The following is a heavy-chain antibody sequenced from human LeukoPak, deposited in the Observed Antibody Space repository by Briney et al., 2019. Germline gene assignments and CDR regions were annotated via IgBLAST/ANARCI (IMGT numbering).Heavy chain of an antibody. CDR3: AKTHDIDYGGNTDAFDI. CDR2: ISWNSGSI. V-gene: IGHV3-9*01. Sequence: GGPLRLSCAASGFTFDDYAMHWVRQAPGKGLEWVSGISWNSGSIGYADSVKGRFTISRDNAKNSLYLQMNSLRAEDTALYYCAKTHDIDYGGNTDAFDIWGQGTMVTVSS. J-gene: IGHJ3*02. CDR1: GFTFDDYA. D-gene: IGHD4-23*01.